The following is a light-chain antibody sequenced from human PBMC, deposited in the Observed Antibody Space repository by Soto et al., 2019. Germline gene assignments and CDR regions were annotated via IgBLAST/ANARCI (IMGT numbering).Light chain of an antibody. Sequence: EIVLTQSPDTLSLSPGERATLSCRASQSVSNYLAWYQHKPGQAPRLLIYDASDRATGIPDRFSGSGSGTDFTLIICSLEPEDFAVYYCQQRRNWPPITFGQGTRLEMK. CDR2: DAS. CDR1: QSVSNY. CDR3: QQRRNWPPIT. J-gene: IGKJ5*01. V-gene: IGKV3-11*01.